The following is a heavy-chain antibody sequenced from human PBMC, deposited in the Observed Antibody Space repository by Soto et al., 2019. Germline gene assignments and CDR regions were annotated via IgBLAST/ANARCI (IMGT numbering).Heavy chain of an antibody. D-gene: IGHD3-10*01. CDR1: GGTVSSYA. CDR3: ARDVSSDTTGFRGYDL. V-gene: IGHV1-69*01. Sequence: QLHLVQSGAEVKKAGSSVKVSCKASGGTVSSYAITWVRQAPGKGIEWMGVFIPIFVSAHYAPKFQGRITITADESTSTAYMEVSGLTSEDTAIYYCARDVSSDTTGFRGYDLWGQGTQVTVAS. CDR2: FIPIFVSA. J-gene: IGHJ4*02.